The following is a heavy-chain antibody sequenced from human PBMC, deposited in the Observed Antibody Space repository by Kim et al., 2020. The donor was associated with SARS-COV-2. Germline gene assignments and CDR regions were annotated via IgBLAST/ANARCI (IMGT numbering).Heavy chain of an antibody. J-gene: IGHJ4*02. Sequence: PAVQGQVTLSADWSISTAYLQWSSLKASDTAVYYCARAPSGTLTPYYFDYWGQGTLVTVSS. D-gene: IGHD3-10*01. CDR3: ARAPSGTLTPYYFDY. V-gene: IGHV5-51*01.